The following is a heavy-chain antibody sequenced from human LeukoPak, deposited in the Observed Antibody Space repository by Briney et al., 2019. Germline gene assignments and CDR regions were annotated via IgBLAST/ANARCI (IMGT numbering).Heavy chain of an antibody. CDR1: GFTFSSYS. Sequence: PGGSLRLSCAASGFTFSSYSMNWVRQAPGKGLEWVSSISSSSSYIYYADSVKGRFTISRDDAKNSLYLQMNSLTTEDTAVYYCARDMAAAGDYWGQGTLVTVSS. D-gene: IGHD6-13*01. CDR3: ARDMAAAGDY. V-gene: IGHV3-21*01. CDR2: ISSSSSYI. J-gene: IGHJ4*02.